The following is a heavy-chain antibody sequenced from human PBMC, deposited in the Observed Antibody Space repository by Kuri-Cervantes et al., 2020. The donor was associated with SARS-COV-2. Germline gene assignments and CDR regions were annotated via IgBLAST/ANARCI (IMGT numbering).Heavy chain of an antibody. CDR3: ARRRITYYDFWSAPLGGAFDI. D-gene: IGHD3-3*01. Sequence: SETLSLTCAVYGGSFSGYYWSWIRQPPGKGLEWIGETNHSGSTNYNPSLKSRVTISVDTSKNQFSLKLSSVTAADTAVYYCARRRITYYDFWSAPLGGAFDIWGQGTMVTVSS. V-gene: IGHV4-34*01. CDR1: GGSFSGYY. CDR2: TNHSGST. J-gene: IGHJ3*02.